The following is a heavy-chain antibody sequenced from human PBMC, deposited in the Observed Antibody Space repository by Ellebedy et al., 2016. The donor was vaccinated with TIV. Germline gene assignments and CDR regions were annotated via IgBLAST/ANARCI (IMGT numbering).Heavy chain of an antibody. J-gene: IGHJ4*02. V-gene: IGHV6-1*01. D-gene: IGHD3-10*01. CDR2: TYYRSEWFN. CDR3: GRGGSDGSGRIDY. CDR1: GDSVSSNSAT. Sequence: MPSETLSLTCAISGDSVSSNSATRNWIRQSPSRGLEWLGRTYYRSEWFNDYAVSVNSRMTIKPDTSKNQFSLQLNSVTPGDTAVYYCGRGGSDGSGRIDYWGQGTRVTVSS.